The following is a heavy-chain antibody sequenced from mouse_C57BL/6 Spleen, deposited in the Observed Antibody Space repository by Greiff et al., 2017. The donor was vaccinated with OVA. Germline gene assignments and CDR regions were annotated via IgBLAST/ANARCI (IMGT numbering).Heavy chain of an antibody. CDR1: GYSITSGYY. J-gene: IGHJ2*01. Sequence: EVQLVESGPGLVKPSQSLSLTCSVTGYSITSGYYWNWIRQFPGNKLEWMGYISYDGSNNYNPSLKNRISTTRDTSKNQFFLKLNSVTTEDTATYYCARIYEDYFDYWGQGTTLTVSS. D-gene: IGHD2-3*01. V-gene: IGHV3-6*01. CDR2: ISYDGSN. CDR3: ARIYEDYFDY.